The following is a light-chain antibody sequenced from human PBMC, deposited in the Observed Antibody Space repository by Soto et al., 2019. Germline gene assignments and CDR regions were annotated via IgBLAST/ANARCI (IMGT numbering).Light chain of an antibody. Sequence: QSALTQPPSASGSPGQSVTISCTGTSSDVGGYNYVSWYQQHPGKAPKLLIYEVSKRPSGVPDRFSGSKSGNTASLTVSGLQAEDEADHYCSSYACSTNLVVFGGGTKLTVL. CDR1: SSDVGGYNY. CDR3: SSYACSTNLVV. J-gene: IGLJ2*01. CDR2: EVS. V-gene: IGLV2-8*01.